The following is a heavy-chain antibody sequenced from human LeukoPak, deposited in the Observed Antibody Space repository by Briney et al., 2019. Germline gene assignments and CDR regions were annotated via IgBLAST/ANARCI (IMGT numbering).Heavy chain of an antibody. CDR3: ARGGTPADY. Sequence: GGSLRLSCAASGFTISSYWMNWVRQAPGKGLEWVANIKQDGSEKYYVDSVKGRFTISRDNAKNSLYLQMNSLRAEDTAVYYCARGGTPADYWGQGTLVTVSS. J-gene: IGHJ4*02. CDR1: GFTISSYW. CDR2: IKQDGSEK. V-gene: IGHV3-7*01. D-gene: IGHD2-2*01.